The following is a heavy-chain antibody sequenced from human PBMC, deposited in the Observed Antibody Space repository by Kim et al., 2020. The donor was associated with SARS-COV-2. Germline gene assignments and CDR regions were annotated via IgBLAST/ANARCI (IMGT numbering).Heavy chain of an antibody. J-gene: IGHJ4*02. CDR2: IYYSGST. Sequence: SETLSLTCTVSGGSISSYYWSWIRQPPGKGLEWIGYIYYSGSTNYNPSLKSRVTISVDTSKNQFSLKLSSVTAADTAVYYCARESDLYYYGSGSSALDYWGQGTLVTVSS. CDR1: GGSISSYY. V-gene: IGHV4-59*13. D-gene: IGHD3-10*01. CDR3: ARESDLYYYGSGSSALDY.